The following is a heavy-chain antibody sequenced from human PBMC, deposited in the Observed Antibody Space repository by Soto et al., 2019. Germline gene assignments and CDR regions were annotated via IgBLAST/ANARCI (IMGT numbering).Heavy chain of an antibody. V-gene: IGHV3-7*01. Sequence: PGGSLRLSCAASGFTFTTYWMTWVRQAPGKGLEWVANINQDGSKKYYVDSLMGRFTISRDNAKNSLYLEMNSLRAKDTAVYYCSRDNAAGWSTDVWGQGTTVTVSS. CDR2: INQDGSKK. CDR3: SRDNAAGWSTDV. D-gene: IGHD2-15*01. J-gene: IGHJ6*02. CDR1: GFTFTTYW.